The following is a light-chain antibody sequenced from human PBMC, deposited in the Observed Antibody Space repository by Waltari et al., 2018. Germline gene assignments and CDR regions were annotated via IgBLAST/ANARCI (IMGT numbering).Light chain of an antibody. CDR1: SGYSSNV. Sequence: LVLTQSPSASASLGASVKLTCTLSSGYSSNVITWLQQKPGKGPRYLMKVNSDGSHRKGDDIPDRFSASNSGTEYYVTISSLQSEDEADYYCQTGGHGTWVFGGGTKLTVL. V-gene: IGLV4-69*01. CDR3: QTGGHGTWV. CDR2: VNSDGSH. J-gene: IGLJ3*02.